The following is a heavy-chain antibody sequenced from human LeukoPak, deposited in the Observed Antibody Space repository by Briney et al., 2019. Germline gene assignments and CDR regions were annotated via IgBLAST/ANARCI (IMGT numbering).Heavy chain of an antibody. V-gene: IGHV1-18*01. Sequence: ASAKVSCKASGYTFTTYSISWVRQAPGQGLEWMRWISGYNGRTHYAQKFQGRVTMTRNTSISTAYMELSSLRSEDTAVYYCARGRKVGATWLFDYWGQGTLVTVSS. D-gene: IGHD1-26*01. CDR2: ISGYNGRT. J-gene: IGHJ4*02. CDR3: ARGRKVGATWLFDY. CDR1: GYTFTTYS.